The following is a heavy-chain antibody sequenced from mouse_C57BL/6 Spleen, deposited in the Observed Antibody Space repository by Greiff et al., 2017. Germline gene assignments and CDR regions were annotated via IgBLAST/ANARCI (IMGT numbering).Heavy chain of an antibody. D-gene: IGHD1-1*01. CDR3: AREDYGSSPDY. J-gene: IGHJ2*01. CDR1: GYTFTSYW. V-gene: IGHV1-64*01. Sequence: QVQLQQPGAELVKPGASVKLSCKASGYTFTSYWMHWVKQRPGQGLEWIGMIHPNSGSTNYNEKFKSKATLTVDKSSRTAYMQLSSLTSEDSAVYYCAREDYGSSPDYWGQGTTLTVSS. CDR2: IHPNSGST.